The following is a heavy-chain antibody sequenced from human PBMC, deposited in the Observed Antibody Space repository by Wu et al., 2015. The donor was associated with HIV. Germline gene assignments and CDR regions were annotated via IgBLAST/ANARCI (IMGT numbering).Heavy chain of an antibody. CDR1: GYTFTSYD. CDR2: ISAYNGNT. CDR3: ARDSYYYYYMDV. Sequence: QVQLVQSGAEVKKPGASVKVSCKASGYTFTSYDLSWVRQAPGQGLEWMGWISAYNGNTNYAQKFQDRVTMTTDTSTSTAYMELRSLRSDDTAVYYXARDSYYYYYMDVWGQGPRSPSP. J-gene: IGHJ6*03. V-gene: IGHV1-18*01.